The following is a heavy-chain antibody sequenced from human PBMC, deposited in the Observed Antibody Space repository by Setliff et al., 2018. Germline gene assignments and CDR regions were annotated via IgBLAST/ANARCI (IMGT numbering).Heavy chain of an antibody. CDR2: IRSKAYGGTT. J-gene: IGHJ6*02. CDR1: GFTFGDYA. Sequence: GGSLRLSCTASGFTFGDYAMSWVRQAPGKGLEWVGFIRSKAYGGTTEYAASVKGRFTISRDDSKSIAYLQMNSLKTEDTAVYYCISLWLGYYGLDVWGQGTTVTVSS. D-gene: IGHD5-18*01. CDR3: ISLWLGYYGLDV. V-gene: IGHV3-49*04.